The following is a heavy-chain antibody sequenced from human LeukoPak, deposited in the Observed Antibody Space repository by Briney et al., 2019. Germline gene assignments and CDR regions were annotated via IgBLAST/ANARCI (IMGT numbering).Heavy chain of an antibody. J-gene: IGHJ4*02. D-gene: IGHD3-22*01. Sequence: GGSLRLSCAASGFTFSSYGMHWVRQAPGKGLGWVAVISYDGSNKDYADSVKGRFTISRDNSKNTLYLQMNSLRAEDTAVYYCAKDEGYYDSSGYPHWGQGTLVTVSS. CDR2: ISYDGSNK. CDR1: GFTFSSYG. V-gene: IGHV3-30*18. CDR3: AKDEGYYDSSGYPH.